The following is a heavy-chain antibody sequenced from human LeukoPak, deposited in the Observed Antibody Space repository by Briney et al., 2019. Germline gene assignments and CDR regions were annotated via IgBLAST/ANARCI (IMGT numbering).Heavy chain of an antibody. V-gene: IGHV3-48*03. CDR3: ARQGFRGYSYGLFDY. CDR2: ISSIGSTI. D-gene: IGHD5-18*01. J-gene: IGHJ4*02. Sequence: GGSLRLSCAASGFTFSSYEMNWVRQAPGKGLEWVSHISSIGSTIYYADSVKGRFTISRDNAKNSLYLQMNSLRAEDTAVYYCARQGFRGYSYGLFDYWGQGTLVTVSS. CDR1: GFTFSSYE.